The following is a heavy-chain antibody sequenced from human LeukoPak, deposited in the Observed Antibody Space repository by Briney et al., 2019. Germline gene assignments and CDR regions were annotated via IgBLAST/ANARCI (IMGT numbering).Heavy chain of an antibody. D-gene: IGHD1-26*01. Sequence: GASVKVSCKAFGYTFTSNYMHWVRQAPGQGPEWMGVISPSGGSTTYAQKFQGRVTLTRDMSTSTDYLELSSLRSEDTAVYYCARGRSGSYSSYWGQGTLVTVSS. CDR3: ARGRSGSYSSY. J-gene: IGHJ4*02. CDR1: GYTFTSNY. CDR2: ISPSGGST. V-gene: IGHV1-46*01.